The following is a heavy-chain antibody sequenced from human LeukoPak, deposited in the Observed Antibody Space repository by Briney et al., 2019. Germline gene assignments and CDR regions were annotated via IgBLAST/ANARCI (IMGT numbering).Heavy chain of an antibody. Sequence: SETLSLTCTVSGGSISSYYWSWIRQPAGKGLEWIGRIYTSGSTNYNPSLKSRVTMSVDTSKNQFSPKLSSVTAADTAVYYCARDYMTTEYYYYMDVWGKGTTVTVSS. CDR1: GGSISSYY. CDR2: IYTSGST. J-gene: IGHJ6*03. CDR3: ARDYMTTEYYYYMDV. V-gene: IGHV4-4*07. D-gene: IGHD4-11*01.